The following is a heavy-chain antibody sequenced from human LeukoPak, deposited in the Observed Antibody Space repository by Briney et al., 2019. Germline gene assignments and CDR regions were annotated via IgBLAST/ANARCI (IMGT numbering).Heavy chain of an antibody. CDR3: TITYDVLT. V-gene: IGHV3-30*02. CDR2: IRYDGSDK. D-gene: IGHD3-22*01. Sequence: GGSLRLSCAASGFTFSSYGMHWVRQAPGKGLEWVAFIRYDGSDKYYADSVKGRFTVSRDNSKNTVYLQMNSLRAEDAAVFYCTITYDVLTWGRGTLVTVSS. J-gene: IGHJ4*02. CDR1: GFTFSSYG.